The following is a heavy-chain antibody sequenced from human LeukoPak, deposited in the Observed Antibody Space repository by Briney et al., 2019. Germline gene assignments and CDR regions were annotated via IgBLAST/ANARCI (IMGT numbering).Heavy chain of an antibody. J-gene: IGHJ3*02. D-gene: IGHD2-15*01. CDR1: GGSISSYY. CDR2: ISSSGSAI. Sequence: LSLTCTVSGGSISSYYWSWIRQAPGKGLEWVSYISSSGSAIYYADSVKGRFTISRDNAKNSLYLQMNSLRAEDTAVYYCARDGGLGYCPGGNCYTSWAFDIWGQGTMFTVSS. CDR3: ARDGGLGYCPGGNCYTSWAFDI. V-gene: IGHV3-11*01.